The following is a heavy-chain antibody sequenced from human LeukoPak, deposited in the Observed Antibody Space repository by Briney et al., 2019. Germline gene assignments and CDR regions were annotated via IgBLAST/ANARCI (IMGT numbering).Heavy chain of an antibody. CDR2: ISGSGGST. D-gene: IGHD6-13*01. Sequence: PGASLRLSCAASGFTFSSYAMSWVRQAPGKGLEWVSAISGSGGSTYYADSVKGRFTISRDNSKNTLYLQMNSLIAEDTAVYYCAKKPVGRAAGYYFDYWGQGTLVTVSS. J-gene: IGHJ4*02. CDR3: AKKPVGRAAGYYFDY. V-gene: IGHV3-23*01. CDR1: GFTFSSYA.